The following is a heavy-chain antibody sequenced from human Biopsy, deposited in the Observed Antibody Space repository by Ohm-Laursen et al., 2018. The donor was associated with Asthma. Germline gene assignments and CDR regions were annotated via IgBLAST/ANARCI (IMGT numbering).Heavy chain of an antibody. CDR3: VRHQYSSSWSTFDY. Sequence: SDTLSLTCTVSGASITSSAYYWGWIRQPPGKGLEWIGSMYYGETTYYHPSLKSRATISVDTSKNQLSLKMSSVTAADTAVYFCVRHQYSSSWSTFDYWGQGALVTVSS. CDR1: GASITSSAYY. CDR2: MYYGETT. J-gene: IGHJ4*02. V-gene: IGHV4-39*01. D-gene: IGHD3-22*01.